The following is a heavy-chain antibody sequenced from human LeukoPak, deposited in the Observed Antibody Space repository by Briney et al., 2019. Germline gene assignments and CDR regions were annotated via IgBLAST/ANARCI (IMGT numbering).Heavy chain of an antibody. CDR2: LYWNDDK. CDR1: GFSLSTSGVS. Sequence: SGPTLVNPTQTLTLTCTFSGFSLSTSGVSVGWIRQPPGKALEWLAILYWNDDKRYSPSLKSRLTITKDTSKNQVVLTMTNMDPVDTATYYCAHRRPANLAAAGDWYFDLWGRGTLVTVSS. CDR3: AHRRPANLAAAGDWYFDL. D-gene: IGHD6-13*01. J-gene: IGHJ2*01. V-gene: IGHV2-5*01.